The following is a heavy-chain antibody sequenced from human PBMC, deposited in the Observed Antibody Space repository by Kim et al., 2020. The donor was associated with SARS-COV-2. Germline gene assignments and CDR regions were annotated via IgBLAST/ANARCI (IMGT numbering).Heavy chain of an antibody. CDR1: GGSISSGGYS. Sequence: SETLSLTCAVSGGSISSGGYSWSWIRQPPGKGLEWIGYIYHSGSTYYNPSLKSRVTISVDRSKNQFSLKLSSVTAADTAVYYCARATNHYSGYFSYWGQ. CDR2: IYHSGST. V-gene: IGHV4-30-2*01. J-gene: IGHJ4*02. CDR3: ARATNHYSGYFSY. D-gene: IGHD2-15*01.